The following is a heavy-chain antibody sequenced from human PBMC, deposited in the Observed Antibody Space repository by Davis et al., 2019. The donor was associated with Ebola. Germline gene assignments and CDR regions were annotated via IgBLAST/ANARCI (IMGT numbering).Heavy chain of an antibody. Sequence: GESLKISCAASGFTFSSYAMSWVRQTPGKGLEWVSAIIGSGGSTYYSDSVKGRFTISRDNSKNTLYLQMNSLRAEDTAVYYCAKGVAYCSSTSCPTYYYYGMDVWGKGTTVTVSS. CDR2: IIGSGGST. V-gene: IGHV3-23*01. CDR3: AKGVAYCSSTSCPTYYYYGMDV. CDR1: GFTFSSYA. D-gene: IGHD2-2*01. J-gene: IGHJ6*04.